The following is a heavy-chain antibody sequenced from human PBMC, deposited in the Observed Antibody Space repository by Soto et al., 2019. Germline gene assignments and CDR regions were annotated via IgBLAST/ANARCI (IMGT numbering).Heavy chain of an antibody. CDR3: AREKEHTTSSNQYFDY. Sequence: QEQLVESGGGVVQPGRSLRLSCAASGFTFSTYAMHWVRQAPGKGLEGVAVISYDGTTKYYADSVEGRFTISRDNSKNTLYLQQTSLRVEDTAFYYCAREKEHTTSSNQYFDYWGQGTLVTVSS. J-gene: IGHJ4*02. CDR1: GFTFSTYA. CDR2: ISYDGTTK. V-gene: IGHV3-30*04. D-gene: IGHD1-1*01.